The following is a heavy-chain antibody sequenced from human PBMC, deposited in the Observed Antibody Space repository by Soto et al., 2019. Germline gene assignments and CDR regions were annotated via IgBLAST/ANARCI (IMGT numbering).Heavy chain of an antibody. V-gene: IGHV4-30-2*01. CDR1: GGSISSGGYS. CDR3: AAGGGLPRYY. D-gene: IGHD5-12*01. J-gene: IGHJ4*02. CDR2: IYHSGGT. Sequence: QLQLQESGSGLVKPSQTLSLTCAVSGGSISSGGYSWIWIRQPPGKGLEWIGYIYHSGGTYYNPSLKSRVTISVDRSKNQVSLTLSSVTAADTAVYYCAAGGGLPRYYWGQGTLVTVSS.